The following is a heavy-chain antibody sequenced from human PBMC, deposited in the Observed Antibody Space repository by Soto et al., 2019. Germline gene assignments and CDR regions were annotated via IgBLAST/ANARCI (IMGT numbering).Heavy chain of an antibody. D-gene: IGHD2-21*02. CDR1: GGTFSNYA. CDR2: IIPIFGTA. V-gene: IGHV1-69*06. CDR3: ARGVYCGGDCYSHFDY. Sequence: QVQLVQSGAEVKKPGSSVKVSCKASGGTFSNYAISWVRQAPGQGLEWMGGIIPIFGTANYAPKFQGRVTITADKSTSTAYMELSSLRSADTAVYYCARGVYCGGDCYSHFDYWGHGTLVTVSS. J-gene: IGHJ4*01.